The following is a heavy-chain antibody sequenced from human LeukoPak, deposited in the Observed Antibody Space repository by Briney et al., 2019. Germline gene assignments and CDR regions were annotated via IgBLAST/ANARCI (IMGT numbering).Heavy chain of an antibody. V-gene: IGHV4-4*02. J-gene: IGHJ4*02. CDR3: ARGRPYYGSGSYYMGY. CDR1: GGSISSSNW. Sequence: SETLSLTCAVSGGSISSSNWWSWVRQPPGKGLEWIGEIYHSGSTNYNPSLKSRVTISVDTSKNQFSLKLSSVTAADTAVYYCARGRPYYGSGSYYMGYWGQGTLVTVSS. CDR2: IYHSGST. D-gene: IGHD3-10*01.